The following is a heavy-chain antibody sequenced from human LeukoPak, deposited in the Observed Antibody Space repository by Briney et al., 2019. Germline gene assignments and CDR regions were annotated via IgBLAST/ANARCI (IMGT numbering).Heavy chain of an antibody. V-gene: IGHV1-18*01. D-gene: IGHD3-9*01. Sequence: ASVKVSCKASGYTFTSYGISWVRQAPGQGLEWMGWISAYNGNTNYAQKLQGRVTMTTDTSTSTAYMELRSLRSDDTAVYYCARVSSPSTYYDILGRYYYYYMDVWGKGTTVTVSS. CDR3: ARVSSPSTYYDILGRYYYYYMDV. CDR1: GYTFTSYG. J-gene: IGHJ6*03. CDR2: ISAYNGNT.